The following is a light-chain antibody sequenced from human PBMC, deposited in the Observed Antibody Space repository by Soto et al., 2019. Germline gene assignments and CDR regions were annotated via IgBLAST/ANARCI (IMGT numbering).Light chain of an antibody. J-gene: IGKJ1*01. CDR1: QSISSF. Sequence: DIQMSQSPSSLSAYAGDRVTITCRASQSISSFLNWYQKKPGKAPKLLIYAASSLQSGVPSRFSGSGSGTDFTLTISSLQPEDFATYYCQQSYNTPRTFGQGTKVDI. CDR2: AAS. CDR3: QQSYNTPRT. V-gene: IGKV1-39*01.